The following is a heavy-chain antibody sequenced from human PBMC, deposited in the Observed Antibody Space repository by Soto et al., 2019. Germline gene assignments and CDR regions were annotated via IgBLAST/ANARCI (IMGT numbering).Heavy chain of an antibody. V-gene: IGHV3-74*01. CDR3: ARVTYYDFWSGYYRVLMGGHDAFDI. Sequence: EVQLVESGGGLVQPGGSLRLSCAASGFTFSSYWMHWVRQAPGKGLVWVSRINSDGSSTSYADSVKGRFTISRDNAKNTLYLQMNSLRAEDTAVYYCARVTYYDFWSGYYRVLMGGHDAFDIWGQGTMVTVSS. CDR1: GFTFSSYW. D-gene: IGHD3-3*01. J-gene: IGHJ3*02. CDR2: INSDGSST.